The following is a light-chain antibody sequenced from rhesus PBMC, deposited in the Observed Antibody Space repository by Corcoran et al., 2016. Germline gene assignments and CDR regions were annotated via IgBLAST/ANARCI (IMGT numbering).Light chain of an antibody. CDR1: QSVNNR. V-gene: IGKV3-42*03. CDR2: GAP. J-gene: IGKJ1*01. CDR3: QQYSDWWT. Sequence: EIVMTQSPATLSLSAGERATLSCRASQSVNNRLAWYQQKPGQAPMLLIYGAPSRASGIPDRFRGSGSGTEFTLTISSLEPEDFAVYYCQQYSDWWTFGQGTKVEIK.